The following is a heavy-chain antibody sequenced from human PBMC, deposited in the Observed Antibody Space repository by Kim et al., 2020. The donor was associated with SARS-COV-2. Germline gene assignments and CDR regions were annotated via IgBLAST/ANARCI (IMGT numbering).Heavy chain of an antibody. Sequence: PSFQGQVTIAADKSISTAYLQWSSLKASDTAMYYCARRSDDDYGDYYFDYWGQGTLVTVSS. CDR3: ARRSDDDYGDYYFDY. D-gene: IGHD4-17*01. J-gene: IGHJ4*02. V-gene: IGHV5-51*01.